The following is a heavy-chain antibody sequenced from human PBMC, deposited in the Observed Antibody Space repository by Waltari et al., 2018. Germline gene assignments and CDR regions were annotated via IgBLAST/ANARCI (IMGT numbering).Heavy chain of an antibody. CDR2: IYHSGTT. CDR3: ARWFHGDSPSHFDY. J-gene: IGHJ4*02. V-gene: IGHV4-38-2*01. D-gene: IGHD2-21*02. Sequence: QVQLQESGPGLVKPSETLSLTCAVSGSSFSSGYYWGWIRQPPGKRLEFIGSIYHSGTTYYNPALKSRVTILLDTSKTQFSLRLRSVTAADTAVYFCARWFHGDSPSHFDYWGQGTLVTVSS. CDR1: GSSFSSGYY.